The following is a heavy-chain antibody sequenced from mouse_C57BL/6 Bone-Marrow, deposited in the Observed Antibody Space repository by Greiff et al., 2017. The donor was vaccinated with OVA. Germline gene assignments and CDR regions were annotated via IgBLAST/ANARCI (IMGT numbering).Heavy chain of an antibody. J-gene: IGHJ1*03. Sequence: EVMLVESGAELVRPGASVKLSCTASGFNIKDYYMHWVKQRPEQGLEWIGRIDPEDGDTEYAPKFQGKATMTADTSSNTAYLQLSSLTSEDTAVYYCKSDYYGSSYPFWYFDVWGTGTTVTVSS. CDR1: GFNIKDYY. D-gene: IGHD1-1*01. CDR2: IDPEDGDT. V-gene: IGHV14-1*01. CDR3: KSDYYGSSYPFWYFDV.